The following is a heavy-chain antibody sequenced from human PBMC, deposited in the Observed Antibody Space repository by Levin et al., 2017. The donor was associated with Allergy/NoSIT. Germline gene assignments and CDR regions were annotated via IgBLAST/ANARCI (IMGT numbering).Heavy chain of an antibody. Sequence: KPSETLSLTCTVSGDSFSGFYWNWIRQPPGKGLEWIGNIFPTGTTNYNPSLRSRVTVSVDTSKNHFSLKLNSVTAADTAVYYCARGHHVDTATGRQNWFDPWGQGILVTVSS. CDR1: GDSFSGFY. CDR2: IFPTGTT. D-gene: IGHD5-18*01. V-gene: IGHV4-4*08. CDR3: ARGHHVDTATGRQNWFDP. J-gene: IGHJ5*02.